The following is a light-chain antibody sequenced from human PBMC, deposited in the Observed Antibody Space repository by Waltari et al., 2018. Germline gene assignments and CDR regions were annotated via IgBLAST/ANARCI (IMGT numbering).Light chain of an antibody. J-gene: IGLJ1*01. CDR3: QSYDSSLTLYV. CDR2: ANN. V-gene: IGLV1-40*01. Sequence: QSVLTQPPSVSGAPGQTVIISCTGTSSHIRARPDVEWYQQLPVTPPKLLIYANNNRPSGVPDRFSASKSGTSASLAITGLQAEDEAEYYCQSYDSSLTLYVFGTGTKVTVL. CDR1: SSHIRARPD.